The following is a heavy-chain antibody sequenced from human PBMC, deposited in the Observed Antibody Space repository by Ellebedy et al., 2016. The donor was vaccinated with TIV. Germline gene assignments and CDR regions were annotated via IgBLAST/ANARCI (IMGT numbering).Heavy chain of an antibody. D-gene: IGHD3-22*01. CDR1: GFTFSAFA. CDR3: AKGRGGGSDSSAPRYYFDY. Sequence: GESLKISCAASGFTFSAFAMAWVRQTPGKGLQCVSGIYGSGRGIFYSDSVKGRFTISRDNSKNTLYLQMDSLRAEDTAIYYCAKGRGGGSDSSAPRYYFDYWGLGTLVTVSS. CDR2: IYGSGRGI. J-gene: IGHJ4*02. V-gene: IGHV3-23*01.